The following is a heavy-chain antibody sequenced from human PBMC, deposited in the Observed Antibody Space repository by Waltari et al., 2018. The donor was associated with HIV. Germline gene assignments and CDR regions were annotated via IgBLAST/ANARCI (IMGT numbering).Heavy chain of an antibody. Sequence: QLQMQEAGPVLVKPSETLSLTCTVSGGSIISRYYYWGWILQPPGKGLEWIGSIYYSGSTYYNPSLKSRVTISVDTSKNQFSLKLSSVTAADTAVYYCARHSSVTKIHFDYWGQGTLVTVSS. CDR3: ARHSSVTKIHFDY. CDR1: GGSIISRYYY. J-gene: IGHJ4*02. CDR2: IYYSGST. D-gene: IGHD4-4*01. V-gene: IGHV4-39*01.